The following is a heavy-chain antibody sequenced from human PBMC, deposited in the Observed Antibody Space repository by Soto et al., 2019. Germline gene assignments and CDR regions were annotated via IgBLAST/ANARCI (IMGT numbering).Heavy chain of an antibody. D-gene: IGHD4-17*01. CDR2: IHYSGST. CDR1: GGSISSSSYY. Sequence: PSETLSLTCTVSGGSISSSSYYWGWIRQPPGKGLEWIGYIHYSGSTNYNPSLKSRVTISVDTSKNQFSLRLSSVTAADTAVYYCARHETLHGDYDSWGQCTLVTVSS. CDR3: ARHETLHGDYDS. J-gene: IGHJ1*01. V-gene: IGHV4-61*05.